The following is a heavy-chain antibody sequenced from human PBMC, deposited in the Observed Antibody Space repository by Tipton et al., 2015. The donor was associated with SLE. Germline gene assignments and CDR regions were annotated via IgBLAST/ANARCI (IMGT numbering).Heavy chain of an antibody. J-gene: IGHJ6*02. CDR3: ARVTRGYYGMDV. CDR1: GFTFADYP. V-gene: IGHV3-43*01. Sequence: SLRLSCAASGFTFADYPMHWVRQAPGKGLEWVSLISWDGGRTYYADSVKGRFTISRDNSKNTLYLQINSLRAEDTAVYYSARVTRGYYGMDVCGQGTTVTVSS. CDR2: ISWDGGRT. D-gene: IGHD5-18*01.